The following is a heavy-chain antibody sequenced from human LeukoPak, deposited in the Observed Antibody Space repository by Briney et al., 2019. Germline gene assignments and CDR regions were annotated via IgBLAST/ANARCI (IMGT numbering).Heavy chain of an antibody. CDR1: RCSISSGSYY. D-gene: IGHD6-19*01. Sequence: SETLSRTCTVSRCSISSGSYYWGWIRQPPGKGLEWIGSIYYSGSNYYNPSLKSRVTISVDTSKNQFSLKLSSVTAADTAVYYCASLLAVAGNFDYWGQGTLVTVSS. CDR3: ASLLAVAGNFDY. J-gene: IGHJ4*02. CDR2: IYYSGSN. V-gene: IGHV4-39*01.